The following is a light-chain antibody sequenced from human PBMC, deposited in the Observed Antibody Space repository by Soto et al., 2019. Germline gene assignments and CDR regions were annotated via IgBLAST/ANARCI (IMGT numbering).Light chain of an antibody. CDR3: QQNFNFPRT. V-gene: IGKV1-5*01. J-gene: IGKJ1*01. Sequence: DIQMTQSPSTLSASVGDRVTITCRASQSISSWLAWYQQKPGKAPKLLIYDVSTLESGVPSRFSGTGSGADFTLTISSLQPEDFATYYCQQNFNFPRTFGQGTKVGIK. CDR2: DVS. CDR1: QSISSW.